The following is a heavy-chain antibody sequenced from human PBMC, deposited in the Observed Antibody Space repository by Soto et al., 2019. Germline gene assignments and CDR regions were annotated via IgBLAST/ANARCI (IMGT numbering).Heavy chain of an antibody. J-gene: IGHJ4*02. V-gene: IGHV3-21*01. CDR2: IGSSSSYI. D-gene: IGHD5-18*01. CDR1: GFSFSNSW. CDR3: ARGYSYCDY. Sequence: GGSLRLSCAASGFSFSNSWMNWVRQAPGKGLEWVSSIGSSSSYIYYADSVKGRFTISRDNAKNSLYLQMNSLRAEDTAVYYCARGYSYCDYWGQGTLVTVSS.